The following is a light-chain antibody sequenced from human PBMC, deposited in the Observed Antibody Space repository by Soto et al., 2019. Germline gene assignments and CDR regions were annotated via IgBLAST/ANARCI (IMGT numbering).Light chain of an antibody. J-gene: IGKJ2*01. CDR1: QSVNSN. CDR3: QQYDKWPLYT. CDR2: GAS. Sequence: EVVMTQSPATLSVSPGERATLSCRASQSVNSNLAWYQQKPGQPPRLLIYGASTRAADIPTRFSGSGSGTDFNLTISSLQSEAFAVYYCQQYDKWPLYTFGQGTKLEI. V-gene: IGKV3D-15*01.